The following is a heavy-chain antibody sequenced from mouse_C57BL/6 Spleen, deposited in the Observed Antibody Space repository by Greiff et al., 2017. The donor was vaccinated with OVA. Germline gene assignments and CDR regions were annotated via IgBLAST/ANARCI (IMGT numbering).Heavy chain of an antibody. CDR2: INPNNGGT. CDR3: AREEIDWDGWFAY. CDR1: GYTFTDYY. D-gene: IGHD4-1*01. J-gene: IGHJ3*01. Sequence: VQLQQSGPELVKPGASVKISCKASGYTFTDYYMNWVKQSHGKSLEWIGDINPNNGGTSYNQKFKGKATLTVDKSSSTAYMELRSLTSEDSAVYYCAREEIDWDGWFAYWGQGTLVTVSA. V-gene: IGHV1-26*01.